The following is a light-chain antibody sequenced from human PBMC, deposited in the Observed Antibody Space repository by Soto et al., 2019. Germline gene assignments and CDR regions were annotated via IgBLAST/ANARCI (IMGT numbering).Light chain of an antibody. CDR2: EVT. CDR3: SSYPISSTFPGV. Sequence: QSVLTQPASVSGSPGQSITISCTGTSSDVGGYNYVSWYQQHPGKAPKLMIYEVTNRPSGISNRFSGSKSGNTASLTISGLQAEDEADYYCSSYPISSTFPGVCGTGTKLTVL. J-gene: IGLJ1*01. V-gene: IGLV2-14*01. CDR1: SSDVGGYNY.